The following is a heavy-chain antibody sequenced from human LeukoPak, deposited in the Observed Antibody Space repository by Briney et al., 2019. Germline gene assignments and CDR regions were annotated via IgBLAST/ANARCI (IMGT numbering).Heavy chain of an antibody. CDR3: ARDGIAVAGTSFDY. J-gene: IGHJ4*02. Sequence: KPSETLSLTCAVYGGSFSGYYWSWIRQPPGKGLEWIGEINHSGSTNYNPSLKSRVTIPVDTSKNQFSLKLSSVTAADTAVYYCARDGIAVAGTSFDYWGQGTLVTVSS. D-gene: IGHD6-19*01. CDR2: INHSGST. V-gene: IGHV4-34*01. CDR1: GGSFSGYY.